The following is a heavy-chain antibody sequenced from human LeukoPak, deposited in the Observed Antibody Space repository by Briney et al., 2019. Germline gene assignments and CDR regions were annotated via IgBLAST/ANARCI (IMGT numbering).Heavy chain of an antibody. V-gene: IGHV4-39*01. D-gene: IGHD4-23*01. CDR2: IYYSGST. J-gene: IGHJ3*02. Sequence: PSETLSLACTVSGGSISSSSYYWGWIRQPPGKGLEWIGSIYYSGSTYYNPSLKSRVTISVDTSKNQFSLKLSSVTAADTAVYYCARRTVVTNGKGDEDAFDIWGQGTMVTVSS. CDR1: GGSISSSSYY. CDR3: ARRTVVTNGKGDEDAFDI.